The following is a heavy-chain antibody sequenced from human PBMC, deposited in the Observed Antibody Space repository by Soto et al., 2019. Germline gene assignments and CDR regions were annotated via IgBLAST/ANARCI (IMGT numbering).Heavy chain of an antibody. V-gene: IGHV4-61*01. J-gene: IGHJ6*02. CDR3: ARAAGRYGMDV. Sequence: SETLSLTCTVSGGSVSSGSYYWSWIRQPPGKGLEWIGYIYYSGSTNYNPSLKSRVTISVDTSKNQFSLELSSVTAADTAVYYCARAAGRYGMDVWGQGTTVTVSS. CDR2: IYYSGST. CDR1: GGSVSSGSYY.